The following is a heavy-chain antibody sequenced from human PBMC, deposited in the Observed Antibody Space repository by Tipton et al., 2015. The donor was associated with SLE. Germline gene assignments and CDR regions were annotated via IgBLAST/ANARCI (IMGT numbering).Heavy chain of an antibody. CDR3: ARGCGRCTYFDY. Sequence: TLSLTCIVSGDSISSSSYYWGWIRQPPGKGLEWVGEINDSGSANYNPSLKSRVTISVDTSKNQFSLNLSSVTAADTAIYYCARGCGRCTYFDYWGQGTLVTVSS. V-gene: IGHV4-39*07. J-gene: IGHJ4*02. CDR2: INDSGSA. D-gene: IGHD6-19*01. CDR1: GDSISSSSYY.